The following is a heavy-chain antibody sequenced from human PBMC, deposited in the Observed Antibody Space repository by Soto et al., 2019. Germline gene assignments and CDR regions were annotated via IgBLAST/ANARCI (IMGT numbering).Heavy chain of an antibody. J-gene: IGHJ4*02. CDR3: ARGVKVVVPAAISY. CDR1: GGSISSGGYY. V-gene: IGHV4-31*03. D-gene: IGHD2-2*02. Sequence: QVQLQESGPGLVKPSQTLSLTCTVSGGSISSGGYYWSWIRQHPGKGLEWIGYIYYSGSTYYNPSLKSRVTISVDTSKNQFSLKLSFVTAADTAVYYCARGVKVVVPAAISYWGQGTLVTVSS. CDR2: IYYSGST.